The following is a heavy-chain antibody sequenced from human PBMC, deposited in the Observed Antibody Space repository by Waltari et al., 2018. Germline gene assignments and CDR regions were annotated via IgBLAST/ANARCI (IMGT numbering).Heavy chain of an antibody. CDR3: ARRYNTPNVVVVPAAHFDP. V-gene: IGHV4-39*01. CDR2: IYYTGST. Sequence: QLQLQESGPGLVKPSETLSLTCTVPGGSISSSSYYWGWIRQSPGKGLEWIGSIYYTGSTYYNPSLKSRVTISVDTSKNQFSLKLSSVTAADTAVYYCARRYNTPNVVVVPAAHFDPWGQGTLVTVSS. CDR1: GGSISSSSYY. D-gene: IGHD2-2*01. J-gene: IGHJ5*02.